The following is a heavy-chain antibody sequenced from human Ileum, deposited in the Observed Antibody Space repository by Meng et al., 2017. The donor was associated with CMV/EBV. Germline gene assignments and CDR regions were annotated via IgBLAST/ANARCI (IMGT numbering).Heavy chain of an antibody. Sequence: VTLKESDPGLVRPSQTLSLTCSVSGGAITTVNYYWNGIRQPAGKGLEWIGRLNTKGVTSYNPSLNSRLTISMDTSRNQFSLDLKSVTAADTAMYYCTRSRPYGDYIDYWGQGALVTVSS. CDR1: GGAITTVNYY. CDR3: TRSRPYGDYIDY. D-gene: IGHD4-17*01. V-gene: IGHV4-61*02. J-gene: IGHJ4*02. CDR2: LNTKGVT.